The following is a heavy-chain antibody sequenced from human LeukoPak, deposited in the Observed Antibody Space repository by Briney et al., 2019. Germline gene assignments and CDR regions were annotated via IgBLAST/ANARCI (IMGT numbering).Heavy chain of an antibody. J-gene: IGHJ4*02. CDR2: IFSGGST. D-gene: IGHD6-19*01. V-gene: IGHV3-53*01. CDR1: GFTASSNY. Sequence: GGSLRLSCVASGFTASSNYMSWVRQAPGKGLEWVSAIFSGGSTFYADSVTGRFTISRDNSKNTVYLEMNSLRAEDTAVYYCARDLKTSGWYGDFDYWGQRTLVTVSS. CDR3: ARDLKTSGWYGDFDY.